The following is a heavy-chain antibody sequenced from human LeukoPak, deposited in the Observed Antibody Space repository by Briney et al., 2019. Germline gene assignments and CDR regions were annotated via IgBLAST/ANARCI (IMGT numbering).Heavy chain of an antibody. V-gene: IGHV4-61*03. CDR1: GGSISSSSYY. D-gene: IGHD3-22*01. J-gene: IGHJ4*02. Sequence: SETLSLTCTVSGGSISSSSYYWSWIRQPPGKGLEWIGYIYHSGSTKYNPSLKSRVTISVDTSKNHFSLKLSSVTAADTAVYYCARGQWLPVFDFWGQGTLVTVSS. CDR3: ARGQWLPVFDF. CDR2: IYHSGST.